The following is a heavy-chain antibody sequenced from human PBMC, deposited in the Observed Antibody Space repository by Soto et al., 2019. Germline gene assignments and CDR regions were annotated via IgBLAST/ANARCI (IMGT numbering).Heavy chain of an antibody. CDR1: GYTLTELS. CDR2: FDPEGGET. J-gene: IGHJ6*02. CDR3: VESLHYYGMDV. V-gene: IGHV1-24*01. Sequence: ASVKVSCKVSGYTLTELSMHWVRQAPGKGLEWMGGFDPEGGETIYAQKFQGRVTMTEDTSTDTAYMELSSLRSEDTAVYYCVESLHYYGMDVWGQGTTVTVSS. D-gene: IGHD2-15*01.